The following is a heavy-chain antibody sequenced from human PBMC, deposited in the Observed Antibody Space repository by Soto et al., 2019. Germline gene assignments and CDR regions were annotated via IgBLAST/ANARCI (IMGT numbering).Heavy chain of an antibody. V-gene: IGHV3-23*01. CDR3: ARGPRTYSSSWYPDY. CDR2: ISSGGDTT. Sequence: GGSLRLSCAASGFTFSVFAMSWVRQAPGKGLDWVSAISSGGDTTYYADSVKGRFTISRDNAKNSLYLQMNSLRDDDTAVYYCARGPRTYSSSWYPDYWGQGTLVTVSS. D-gene: IGHD6-13*01. J-gene: IGHJ4*02. CDR1: GFTFSVFA.